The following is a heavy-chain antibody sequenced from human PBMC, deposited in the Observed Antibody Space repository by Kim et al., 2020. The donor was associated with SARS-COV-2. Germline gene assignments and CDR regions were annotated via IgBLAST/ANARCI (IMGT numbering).Heavy chain of an antibody. D-gene: IGHD6-19*01. J-gene: IGHJ6*02. CDR1: GFTLSSYS. CDR2: ISSSSIYI. V-gene: IGHV3-21*01. Sequence: GGSLRLSCAASGFTLSSYSMNWVRQAPGKGLEWVSSISSSSIYIYYADSVKGRFTISRDNAKNSLYLQMNCLRAEDTAVYYCAIYPPNSGPRRYYDYYYGMDVWGQGTTVTVSS. CDR3: AIYPPNSGPRRYYDYYYGMDV.